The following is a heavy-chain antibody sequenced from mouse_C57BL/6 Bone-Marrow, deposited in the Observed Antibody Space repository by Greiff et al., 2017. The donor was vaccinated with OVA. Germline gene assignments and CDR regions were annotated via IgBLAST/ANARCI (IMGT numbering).Heavy chain of an antibody. CDR2: IRNKANGYTT. J-gene: IGHJ4*01. CDR1: GFTFTDYY. V-gene: IGHV7-3*01. Sequence: EVHLVESGGGLVQPGGSLSLSCAASGFTFTDYYMSWVRQPPGKALEWLGFIRNKANGYTTEYSASVKGRFTISRDNSQSILYLQMNALRAEDSATYYCARYPSYDGYYIYYAMDYWGQGTSVTVSS. CDR3: ARYPSYDGYYIYYAMDY. D-gene: IGHD2-3*01.